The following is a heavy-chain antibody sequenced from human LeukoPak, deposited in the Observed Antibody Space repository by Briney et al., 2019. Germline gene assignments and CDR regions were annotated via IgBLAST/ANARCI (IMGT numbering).Heavy chain of an antibody. J-gene: IGHJ4*02. V-gene: IGHV3-21*04. CDR3: AKDGLVVPARIWFGEV. Sequence: PGGSLRLSCAASGFTFSSYSMNWVRQAPGKGLEWVSSISSSSSYIYYADSVKGRFTISRDNAKNSLYLQMNSLRAEDTAVYYCAKDGLVVPARIWFGEVWGQGTLVTVSS. CDR2: ISSSSSYI. CDR1: GFTFSSYS. D-gene: IGHD3-10*01.